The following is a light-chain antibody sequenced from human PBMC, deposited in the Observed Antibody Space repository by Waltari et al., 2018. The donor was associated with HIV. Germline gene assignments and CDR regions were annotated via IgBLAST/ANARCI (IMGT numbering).Light chain of an antibody. V-gene: IGKV3-20*01. CDR3: HQYGTSPYT. CDR2: GAS. J-gene: IGKJ2*01. CDR1: QRVNSTY. Sequence: EIVLPQSPGTLSLSPGQRATPSCRASQRVNSTYLAWYQHKVGQAPRLLIYGASTRATGIPDRFSGSGSGTDFTLALSRLEPEDFALYYCHQYGTSPYTFGQGTKLEIK.